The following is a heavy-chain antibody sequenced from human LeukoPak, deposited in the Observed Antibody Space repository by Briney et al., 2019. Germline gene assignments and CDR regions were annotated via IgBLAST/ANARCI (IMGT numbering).Heavy chain of an antibody. CDR2: ISAYNGNT. Sequence: ASVKVSCKASGYTFTSYGISWVRQAPGQGLEWMGRISAYNGNTNYAQKLQGRVTMTTDTSTSTAYMELRSLRSDDTAVYYCARDPWAWGHSGGCLDYWGQGTLVTVSS. V-gene: IGHV1-18*01. J-gene: IGHJ4*02. CDR3: ARDPWAWGHSGGCLDY. CDR1: GYTFTSYG. D-gene: IGHD6-19*01.